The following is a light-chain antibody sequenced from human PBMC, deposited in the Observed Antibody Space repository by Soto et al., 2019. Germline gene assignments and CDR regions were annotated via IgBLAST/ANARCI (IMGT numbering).Light chain of an antibody. CDR1: SSDVGGYNY. CDR3: SSYTTSNTRQIV. V-gene: IGLV2-14*03. J-gene: IGLJ1*01. CDR2: DVS. Sequence: SVLTQPASVSWSPGQSITISCTGTSSDVGGYNYVSWYQHHPGKAPKLIIYDVSNRPSGVSNRFSGSKSGNTASLTISGLQPEDEADYYCSSYTTSNTRQIVFGTGTKSPS.